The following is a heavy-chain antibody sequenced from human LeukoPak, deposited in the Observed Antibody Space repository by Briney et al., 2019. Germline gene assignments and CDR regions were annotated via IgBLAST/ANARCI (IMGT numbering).Heavy chain of an antibody. Sequence: GGSLRLSCAASGFTFSSYSMNWVRQAPGKGLEWVSSISSSSSYIYYADSVKGRFTISRDNAKNSLYLQMHSLRVEDTGVYYCASSFSSGWRTDHWGQGTLVTVSS. CDR1: GFTFSSYS. V-gene: IGHV3-21*01. CDR3: ASSFSSGWRTDH. D-gene: IGHD6-19*01. J-gene: IGHJ4*02. CDR2: ISSSSSYI.